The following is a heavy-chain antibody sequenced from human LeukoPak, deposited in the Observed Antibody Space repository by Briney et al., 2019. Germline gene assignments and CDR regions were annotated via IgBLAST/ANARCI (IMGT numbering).Heavy chain of an antibody. CDR2: MNPNSGNT. J-gene: IGHJ4*02. D-gene: IGHD2-2*01. CDR3: ARGLLYCSSTSCYAY. V-gene: IGHV1-8*01. CDR1: GYTFTGYE. Sequence: ASVKVSCKASGYTFTGYEINWVRQATGPGLEWMGWMNPNSGNTGYAQKFQGRVTMTRNTSISTAYMELSSLRSEDTAVYYCARGLLYCSSTSCYAYWGQGTLVTVSS.